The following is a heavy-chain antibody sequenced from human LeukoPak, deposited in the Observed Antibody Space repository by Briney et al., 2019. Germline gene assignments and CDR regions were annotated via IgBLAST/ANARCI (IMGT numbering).Heavy chain of an antibody. Sequence: GGSLRPSCAASGFTFSSYALDWVRQAPGKGLEWVAVISKDGNSQNYADSVKGRFTISRDNSKNTLYLQMNSLRPEDTAVYYCAGESFDIWGQGTTVTVSS. CDR1: GFTFSSYA. CDR2: ISKDGNSQ. J-gene: IGHJ3*02. V-gene: IGHV3-30*04. CDR3: AGESFDI.